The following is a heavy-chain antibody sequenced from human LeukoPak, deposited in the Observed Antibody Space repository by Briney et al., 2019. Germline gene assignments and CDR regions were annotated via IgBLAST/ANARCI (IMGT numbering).Heavy chain of an antibody. J-gene: IGHJ4*02. CDR2: ISGSGGST. V-gene: IGHV3-23*01. CDR1: GFTFSSYA. CDR3: ANLGANRNTQEAAADY. Sequence: GGSLRLSCAASGFTFSSYAMSWVRQAPGKGLEWVSAISGSGGSTYYADSVKGRFTISRDNSKNTLYLQMNSLRAEDTAVYYCANLGANRNTQEAAADYWGQGTLVTVSS. D-gene: IGHD6-13*01.